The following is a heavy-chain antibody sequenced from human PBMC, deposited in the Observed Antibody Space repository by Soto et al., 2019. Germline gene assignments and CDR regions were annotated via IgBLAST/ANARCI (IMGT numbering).Heavy chain of an antibody. CDR1: GYTFNNYG. CDR3: ARCYFSVGSCYTCWHFDL. CDR2: IGPYNGNT. D-gene: IGHD2-15*01. J-gene: IGHJ2*01. V-gene: IGHV1-18*01. Sequence: QVQLVQSGAEVKKPGASVKVSCKASGYTFNNYGISWVRQAPGQGLEWMGWIGPYNGNTDHAQNFQGRVSMTTDTSTNTAYMELRSLRSNDTALYYCARCYFSVGSCYTCWHFDLWVGGTLVTVSS.